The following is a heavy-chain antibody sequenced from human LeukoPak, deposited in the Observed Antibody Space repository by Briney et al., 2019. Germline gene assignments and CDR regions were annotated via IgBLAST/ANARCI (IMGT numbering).Heavy chain of an antibody. D-gene: IGHD6-13*01. V-gene: IGHV4-30-2*01. CDR3: ARSYSSSPEYFQH. CDR1: GDSISSGGYY. J-gene: IGHJ1*01. Sequence: PSQTLSLTCTVSGDSISSGGYYWSWIRQPPGKGLEWIGEINHSGSTNYNPSLKSRVTISVDTSKNQFSLKLSSVTAADTAVYYCARSYSSSPEYFQHWGQGTLVTVSS. CDR2: INHSGST.